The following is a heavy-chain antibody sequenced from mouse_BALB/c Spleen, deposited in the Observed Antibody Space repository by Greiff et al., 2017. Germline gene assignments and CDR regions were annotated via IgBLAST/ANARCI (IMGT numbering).Heavy chain of an antibody. CDR2: ISDGGSYT. CDR1: GFTFSDYY. J-gene: IGHJ4*01. Sequence: EVHLVESGGGLVKPGGSLKLSCAASGFTFSDYYMYWVRQTPEKRLEWVATISDGGSYTYYPDSVKGRFTISRDNAKNNLYLQMSSLKSEDTAMYDCARGEDAGRGAMDYGGQGTSVTVSS. CDR3: ARGEDAGRGAMDY. D-gene: IGHD3-1*01. V-gene: IGHV5-4*02.